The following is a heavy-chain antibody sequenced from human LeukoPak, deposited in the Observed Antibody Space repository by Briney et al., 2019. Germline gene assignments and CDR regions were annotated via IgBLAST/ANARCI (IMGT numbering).Heavy chain of an antibody. Sequence: GGSLRLSCAASGFTFSSYGMHWVRQAPGKGLEWVAVIWYDGSNKYYADSVKGRFTISRDNSKNTLFLQMNSLRAEDTAVCYCAREGIVVVPDYYYYGMDVWGQGTTVTVSS. V-gene: IGHV3-33*08. D-gene: IGHD2-2*01. CDR2: IWYDGSNK. CDR1: GFTFSSYG. J-gene: IGHJ6*02. CDR3: AREGIVVVPDYYYYGMDV.